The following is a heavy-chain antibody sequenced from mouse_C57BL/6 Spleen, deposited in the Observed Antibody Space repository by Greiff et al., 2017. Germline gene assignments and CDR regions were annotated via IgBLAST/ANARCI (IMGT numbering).Heavy chain of an antibody. CDR3: AREGYYGSSHWYFDV. V-gene: IGHV5-17*01. Sequence: EVQGVESGGGLVKPGGSLKLSCAASGFTFSDYRMHWVRQAPEKGLEWVAYISSGSSTIYYADTVKGRFTISRDNAKNTLFLQMTSLRSEDTAMYYCAREGYYGSSHWYFDVWGTGTTVTVSS. J-gene: IGHJ1*03. D-gene: IGHD1-1*01. CDR1: GFTFSDYR. CDR2: ISSGSSTI.